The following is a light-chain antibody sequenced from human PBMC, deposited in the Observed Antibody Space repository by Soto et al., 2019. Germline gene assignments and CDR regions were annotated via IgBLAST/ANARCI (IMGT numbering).Light chain of an antibody. J-gene: IGLJ3*02. V-gene: IGLV1-47*02. CDR3: ASWDDGLNGLL. Sequence: QSVLAQPPSASGTPGQRVTISCSGSSSNIGRNYVYWYQQLPGTAPKLLIYRNDQRPSGVPDRFSGSRSGSSASLAISGLRSEDEADYYCASWDDGLNGLLFGGGTKLTVL. CDR1: SSNIGRNY. CDR2: RND.